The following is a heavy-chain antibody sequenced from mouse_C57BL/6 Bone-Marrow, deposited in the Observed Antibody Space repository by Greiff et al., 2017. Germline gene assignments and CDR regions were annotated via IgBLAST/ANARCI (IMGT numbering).Heavy chain of an antibody. D-gene: IGHD1-1*01. V-gene: IGHV1-54*01. CDR1: GYAFTNYL. CDR3: ARRSTTVVAHFDY. CDR2: INPGSGGT. Sequence: QVHVKQSGAELVRPGTSVKVSCKASGYAFTNYLIEWVKQRPGQGLEWIGVINPGSGGTNYNEKFKGKATLTADKSSSTAYMQLSSLTSEDSAVYFCARRSTTVVAHFDYWGQGTTLTVSS. J-gene: IGHJ2*01.